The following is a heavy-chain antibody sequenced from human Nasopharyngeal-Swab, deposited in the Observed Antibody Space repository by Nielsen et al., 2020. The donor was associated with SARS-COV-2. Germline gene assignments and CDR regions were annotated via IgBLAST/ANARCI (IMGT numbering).Heavy chain of an antibody. Sequence: ASVKVSCKASGYTFTSYYMHWVRQAPGQGLEWMGIINPSGGSTSYAQKFQGRVTMTRDTSTSTVYMELSSLRSEDTAVYYCARDPTVTGSRYYYYGMDVWGQGTTVTVSS. CDR3: ARDPTVTGSRYYYYGMDV. V-gene: IGHV1-46*01. J-gene: IGHJ6*02. CDR1: GYTFTSYY. D-gene: IGHD3-9*01. CDR2: INPSGGST.